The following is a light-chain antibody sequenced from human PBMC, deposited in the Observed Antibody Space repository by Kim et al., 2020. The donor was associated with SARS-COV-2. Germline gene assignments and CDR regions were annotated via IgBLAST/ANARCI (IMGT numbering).Light chain of an antibody. CDR3: SSYRGSNTWV. CDR1: SSDVDGYNC. V-gene: IGLV2-14*04. Sequence: GQSMPISGTGTSSDVDGYNCVSWYQQHPGKAPKHIVYDVSKRRAGVSDRCSGSKSGNTASLTISGLQAEDEDDYYCSSYRGSNTWVFGGGTQVTVL. J-gene: IGLJ2*01. CDR2: DVS.